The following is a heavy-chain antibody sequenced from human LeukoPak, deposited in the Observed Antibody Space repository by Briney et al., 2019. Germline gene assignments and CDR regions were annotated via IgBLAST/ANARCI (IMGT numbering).Heavy chain of an antibody. D-gene: IGHD1-26*01. Sequence: GGSLRLSCAASGFTLSTYEMSWVRQAPGKGLEWISYISRSGTIEKYADSVKGRFTISRDDAKNSLYLQMFSLRVEDTAVYYCARGEQLNYFAYWGQGALVTVSS. CDR3: ARGEQLNYFAY. J-gene: IGHJ4*02. CDR2: ISRSGTIE. CDR1: GFTLSTYE. V-gene: IGHV3-48*03.